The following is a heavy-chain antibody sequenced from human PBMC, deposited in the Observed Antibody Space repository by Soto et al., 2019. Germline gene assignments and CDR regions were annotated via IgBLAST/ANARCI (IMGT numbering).Heavy chain of an antibody. CDR2: IYYSGST. CDR1: GGSISSYY. Sequence: QVQLQESGPGLVKPSETLSLTCTVSGGSISSYYWSWIRQPPGKGLEWIGYIYYSGSTNYNPSLKSRVTISVDTSKTQFSLNPSSVPAADTAVYYCARRYGYSFDYWGQGTLVTVSS. CDR3: ARRYGYSFDY. V-gene: IGHV4-59*08. D-gene: IGHD1-1*01. J-gene: IGHJ4*02.